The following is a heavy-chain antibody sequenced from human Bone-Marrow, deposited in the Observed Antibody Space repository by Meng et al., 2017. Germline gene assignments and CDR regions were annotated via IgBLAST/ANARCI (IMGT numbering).Heavy chain of an antibody. CDR1: GFTFSDYY. Sequence: GESLKISCAASGFTFSDYYMSWVRQAPGKGLEWVGRIKNKIDGETTDYAAPVKGRFTISRDDLKKVLYLQMNSLTTEDTAVYYCATDLGLIVTPNVGYWGQGTLVTVSS. CDR2: IKNKIDGETT. J-gene: IGHJ4*02. CDR3: ATDLGLIVTPNVGY. V-gene: IGHV3-15*01. D-gene: IGHD5-12*01.